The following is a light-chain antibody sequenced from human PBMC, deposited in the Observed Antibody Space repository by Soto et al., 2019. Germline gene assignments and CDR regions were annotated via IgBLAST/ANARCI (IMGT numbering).Light chain of an antibody. CDR2: GAS. J-gene: IGKJ5*01. V-gene: IGKV3-11*01. Sequence: EIVLTQSPATLSVSPGEGATLSCSASQNVYTDLAWYQKKTGQDPRLLIYGASTRATDMPGRFSGRGSGTDFTLTISRLETEDFAVYEGQQRSNWTPTVGQVTRLEIK. CDR1: QNVYTD. CDR3: QQRSNWTPT.